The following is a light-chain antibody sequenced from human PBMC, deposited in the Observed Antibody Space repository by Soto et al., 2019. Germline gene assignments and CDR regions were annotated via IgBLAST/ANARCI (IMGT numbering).Light chain of an antibody. CDR3: CAYAGSYKVV. CDR1: SSDVGAYNY. J-gene: IGLJ2*01. V-gene: IGLV2-11*01. Sequence: QSALTQPRSVSGSPGQSVTISCTGTSSDVGAYNYVSWYQQHPGKAPKFVIYDVSKRPSGAPDRFSGSKSGNTASLTISGLQAEDEADYHCCAYAGSYKVVFGGGTQLTVL. CDR2: DVS.